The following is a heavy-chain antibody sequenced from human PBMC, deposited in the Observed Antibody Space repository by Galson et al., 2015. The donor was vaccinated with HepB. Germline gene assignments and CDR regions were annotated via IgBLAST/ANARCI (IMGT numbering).Heavy chain of an antibody. Sequence: SLRLSCAASGFTFSSYWMHWVRQAPGKGLVWVSRINSDGSSTSYADSVKGRFTISRDNAKNTLYLQMNSLRAEDTAVYYCARAGGGDTIFGVVIQYYYYGMDVWGQGTTVTVSS. CDR2: INSDGSST. J-gene: IGHJ6*02. CDR1: GFTFSSYW. CDR3: ARAGGGDTIFGVVIQYYYYGMDV. V-gene: IGHV3-74*01. D-gene: IGHD3-3*01.